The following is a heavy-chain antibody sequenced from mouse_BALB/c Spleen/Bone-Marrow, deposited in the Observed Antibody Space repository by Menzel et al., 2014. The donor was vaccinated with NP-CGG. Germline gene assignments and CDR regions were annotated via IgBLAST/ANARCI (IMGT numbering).Heavy chain of an antibody. J-gene: IGHJ3*01. CDR2: ISGGGSYT. D-gene: IGHD2-4*01. CDR1: GFSFNSYG. CDR3: ARHAYYDQTEVSFVY. V-gene: IGHV5-9-2*01. Sequence: EVKLVESGGGLVMSGGSLKFSCAASGFSFNSYGMSWVRQTPEKRLEWVATISGGGSYTFYPDSVKGRFTISRDNAKNNLYLQLSSLRSEDTALYYCARHAYYDQTEVSFVYWGQGTLVTVSA.